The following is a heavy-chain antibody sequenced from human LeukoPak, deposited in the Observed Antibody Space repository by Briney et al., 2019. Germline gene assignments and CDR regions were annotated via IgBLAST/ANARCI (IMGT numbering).Heavy chain of an antibody. CDR3: ARDRCRSTTCYGGGFDY. CDR1: GFTFSIYA. D-gene: IGHD2-2*01. Sequence: GGSLRLSCAASGFTFSIYAVNWIRRAPGKGLEWVSYIHGSSTFISYADSVKGRLTISRDNAKNSLYLQMNSLRAEDTAVYYCARDRCRSTTCYGGGFDYWGQGILVTVSS. CDR2: IHGSSTFI. J-gene: IGHJ4*02. V-gene: IGHV3-21*05.